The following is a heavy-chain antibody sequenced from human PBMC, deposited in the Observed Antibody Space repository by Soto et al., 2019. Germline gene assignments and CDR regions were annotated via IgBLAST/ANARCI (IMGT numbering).Heavy chain of an antibody. CDR3: ARHDFYHRTFDI. J-gene: IGHJ3*02. Sequence: PXGTLTLTCRVSGGSVGSGAYYWSWIRQPPGKGLEWIGYTLYSGRPIYNPSLQSLQSRVTISVDTSRNQFSLRLTSVTAADTALYYCARHDFYHRTFDIWGQGTLVTVSS. D-gene: IGHD3-3*01. CDR2: TLYSGRP. CDR1: GGSVGSGAYY. V-gene: IGHV4-61*08.